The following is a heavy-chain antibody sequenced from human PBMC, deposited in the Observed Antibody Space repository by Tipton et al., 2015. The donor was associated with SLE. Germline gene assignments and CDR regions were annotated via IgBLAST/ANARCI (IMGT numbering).Heavy chain of an antibody. CDR3: AKAGDTAMVYFDY. CDR1: GFTFSSYA. J-gene: IGHJ4*02. V-gene: IGHV3-9*01. Sequence: SLRLSCAASGFTFSSYAMHWVRQAPGKGLEWVSGISWNSGSIGYADSVKGRFTISRDNAKNSLYLQMNSLRAEDTALYYCAKAGDTAMVYFDYWGQGTLVTVSS. D-gene: IGHD5-18*01. CDR2: ISWNSGSI.